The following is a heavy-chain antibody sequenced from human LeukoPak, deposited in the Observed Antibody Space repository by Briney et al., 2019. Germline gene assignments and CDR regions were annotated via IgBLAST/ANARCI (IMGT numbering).Heavy chain of an antibody. CDR3: ARGEDSSGSYYYYYYMAV. CDR1: GGTFSSYA. D-gene: IGHD3-10*01. J-gene: IGHJ6*03. Sequence: ASVKVSCKASGGTFSSYAISWVRQAPGQGLEWMGGIIPIFGTANYAQKFQGRVTITADKSTSTAYMELSSLRSEDTAVYYCARGEDSSGSYYYYYYMAVWGKGTTVTVSS. V-gene: IGHV1-69*06. CDR2: IIPIFGTA.